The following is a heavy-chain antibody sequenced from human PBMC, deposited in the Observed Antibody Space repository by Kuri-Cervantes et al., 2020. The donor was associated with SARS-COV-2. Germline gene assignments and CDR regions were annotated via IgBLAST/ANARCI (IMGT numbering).Heavy chain of an antibody. V-gene: IGHV4-59*08. D-gene: IGHD2-2*02. Sequence: SETLSLTCTVSGGSISSYYWSWIRQPPGKGLEWIGYIYYSGSTNYNPSLKSRVTISVDTSKNQFSLKLSSVTAADTAVYYCARVGICSSTSCYRGGYYYYYGMDVWGQGTTVTVSS. CDR1: GGSISSYY. J-gene: IGHJ6*02. CDR2: IYYSGST. CDR3: ARVGICSSTSCYRGGYYYYYGMDV.